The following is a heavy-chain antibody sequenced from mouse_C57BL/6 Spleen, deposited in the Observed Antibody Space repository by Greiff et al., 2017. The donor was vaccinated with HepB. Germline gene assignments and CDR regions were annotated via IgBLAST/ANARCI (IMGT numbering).Heavy chain of an antibody. CDR1: GFNIKDYY. CDR3: AAYYYGSGAY. Sequence: VQLKESGAELVKPGASVKLSCTASGFNIKDYYMHWVKQRTEQGLEWIGRIDPEDGETKYAPKFPGKATITADTSSNPASRQLSSRTSEDTAVYYCAAYYYGSGAYWGQGTLVTVSA. CDR2: IDPEDGET. D-gene: IGHD1-1*01. J-gene: IGHJ3*01. V-gene: IGHV14-2*01.